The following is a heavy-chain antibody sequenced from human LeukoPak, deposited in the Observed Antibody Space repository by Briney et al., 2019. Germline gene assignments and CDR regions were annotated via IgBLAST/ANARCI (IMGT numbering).Heavy chain of an antibody. V-gene: IGHV1-69*05. J-gene: IGHJ4*02. CDR2: IIPIFGTA. CDR1: GGTFSSYA. D-gene: IGHD3-3*01. Sequence: SVKASCKASGGTFSSYAISWVRQAPGQGLEWMGGIIPIFGTANYAQKFQGRVTITTDESTSTAYMELSSLRSEDTAVYYCASFSPYYDFWSGYDYWGQGTLVTVSS. CDR3: ASFSPYYDFWSGYDY.